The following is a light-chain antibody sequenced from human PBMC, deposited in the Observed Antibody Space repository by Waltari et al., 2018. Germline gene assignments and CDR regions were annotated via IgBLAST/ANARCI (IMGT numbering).Light chain of an antibody. CDR2: AAS. Sequence: DIQMTQSPSSLSASVADRVTITCRASQGIRNYLAWYQQKPGKVPKLLIFAASTLQSGVPSRFSASGYGTDFTVTISSLQPEDVATYYCQKYNSGPRTFGQGTKVEIK. CDR1: QGIRNY. V-gene: IGKV1-27*01. J-gene: IGKJ1*01. CDR3: QKYNSGPRT.